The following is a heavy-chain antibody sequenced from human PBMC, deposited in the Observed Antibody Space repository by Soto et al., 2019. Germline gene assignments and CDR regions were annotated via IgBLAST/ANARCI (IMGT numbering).Heavy chain of an antibody. D-gene: IGHD2-2*01. V-gene: IGHV3-33*01. CDR2: IWYDGSNK. Sequence: QVQLVESGGGVVQPGRSLRLSCAASGFTFSSYGMHWVRQAPGKGLEWVAVIWYDGSNKYYADSVKGRFTISRDNSKNTLYLQMNSLRAEDTDVYYCAREYCSSTSCYVGVGWNWFDPWGQGTLVTVSS. J-gene: IGHJ5*02. CDR1: GFTFSSYG. CDR3: AREYCSSTSCYVGVGWNWFDP.